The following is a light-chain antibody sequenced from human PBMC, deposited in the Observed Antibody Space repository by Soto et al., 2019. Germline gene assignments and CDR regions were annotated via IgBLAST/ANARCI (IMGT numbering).Light chain of an antibody. Sequence: QSALTQPASVSGSPGQSITISCTGISSDVGSYNLVSWYQQHPGKAPKLMIYEGSKRPSGVSNRFSGSQSGNTASLTISGLQAEDEADYYCCLYAGGSTSRYVFATGTKVTVL. J-gene: IGLJ1*01. CDR1: SSDVGSYNL. V-gene: IGLV2-23*01. CDR2: EGS. CDR3: CLYAGGSTSRYV.